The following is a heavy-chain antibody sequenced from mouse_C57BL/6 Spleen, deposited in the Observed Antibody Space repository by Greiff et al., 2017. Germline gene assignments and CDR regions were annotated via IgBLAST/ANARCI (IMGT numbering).Heavy chain of an antibody. CDR2: IDPSDSYT. Sequence: VQLQQPGAELVRPGTSVKLSCKASGYTFTSYWMHWVKQRPGQGLEWIGVIDPSDSYTNYNQKFKGKATLTVYTSSSTAYMQLSSLTSEDSAVYYCARSSYYYGTQYYFDYWGQGTTLTVSS. V-gene: IGHV1-59*01. CDR3: ARSSYYYGTQYYFDY. J-gene: IGHJ2*01. D-gene: IGHD1-1*01. CDR1: GYTFTSYW.